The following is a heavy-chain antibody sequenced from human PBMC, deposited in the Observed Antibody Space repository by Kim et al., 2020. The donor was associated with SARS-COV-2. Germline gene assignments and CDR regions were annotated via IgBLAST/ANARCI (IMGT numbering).Heavy chain of an antibody. CDR3: ARGGGSGWSDVDY. J-gene: IGHJ4*02. D-gene: IGHD6-19*01. Sequence: SAASMKGRFIISRDNSNNTLYLQMNRLRDEDTAVYYCARGGGSGWSDVDYWGQGTLVAVSS. V-gene: IGHV3-30*07.